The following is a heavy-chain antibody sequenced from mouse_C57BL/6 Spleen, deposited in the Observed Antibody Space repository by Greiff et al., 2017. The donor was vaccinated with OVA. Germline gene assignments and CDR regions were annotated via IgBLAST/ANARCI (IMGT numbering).Heavy chain of an antibody. D-gene: IGHD2-2*01. CDR1: GFTFTDYY. CDR2: IRNKANGYTT. Sequence: EVKVVESGGGLVQPGGSLSLSCAASGFTFTDYYMSWVRQPPGKALEWLGFIRNKANGYTTEYSASVKGRFTISRDNSQSILYLQMNALRAEDSATYYCARLWLRYFDVWGTGTTVTVSS. CDR3: ARLWLRYFDV. J-gene: IGHJ1*03. V-gene: IGHV7-3*01.